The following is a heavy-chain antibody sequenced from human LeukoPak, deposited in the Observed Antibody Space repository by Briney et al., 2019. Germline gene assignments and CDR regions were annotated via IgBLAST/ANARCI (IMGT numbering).Heavy chain of an antibody. J-gene: IGHJ4*02. D-gene: IGHD5-18*01. V-gene: IGHV4-34*01. CDR3: ARGVRSYGYADY. Sequence: KASETLSLTCAVYGGSFSGYYWSWIRQPPGEGLEWIGEINHSGSTNYNPSFKSRVTISVDTSKNQFSLKLSSVTAADTAVYYCARGVRSYGYADYWGQGTLVTVSS. CDR1: GGSFSGYY. CDR2: INHSGST.